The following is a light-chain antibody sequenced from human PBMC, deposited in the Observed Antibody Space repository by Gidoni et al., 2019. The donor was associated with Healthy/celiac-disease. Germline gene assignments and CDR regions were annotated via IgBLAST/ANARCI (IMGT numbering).Light chain of an antibody. J-gene: IGLJ2*01. V-gene: IGLV1-40*01. Sequence: QSVLTQPPSLSRAPGPRDTIPCTGSSSNTGAGYDVHGYQQLPGTAPKLLIYGNSNRPSGVPDRFSGSKSGTAASLAIAVLQAEDEADYYCQSYDSSLSGLVFGGGTKLTVL. CDR1: SSNTGAGYD. CDR3: QSYDSSLSGLV. CDR2: GNS.